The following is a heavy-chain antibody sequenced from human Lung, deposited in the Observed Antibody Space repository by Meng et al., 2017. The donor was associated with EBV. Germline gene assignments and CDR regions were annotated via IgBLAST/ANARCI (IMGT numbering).Heavy chain of an antibody. D-gene: IGHD2-15*01. CDR3: AVTRYCSGGSCFDY. CDR2: INHSGST. CDR1: GGSFSGYY. J-gene: IGHJ4*02. V-gene: IGHV4-34*09. Sequence: QVHLEEAGPGLVKPSQTLSLTCAGYGGSFSGYYWSWIRQPPGKGLEWIGEINHSGSTNYNPSLKSRVTISVDTSKNQFSLKLSSVTAADTAVYYCAVTRYCSGGSCFDYWGQGTLVTVSS.